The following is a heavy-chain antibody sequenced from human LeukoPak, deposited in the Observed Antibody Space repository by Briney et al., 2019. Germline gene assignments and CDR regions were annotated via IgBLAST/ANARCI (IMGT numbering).Heavy chain of an antibody. CDR2: INTYNGHP. Sequence: ASVKISCKTSEYSFDDYGLTWVRQAAGQGLGWMGWINTYNGHPTYAQDFTGRFVFSVDSSVSTAYLQISSLKSEDTAVYYCARLRRGVVAAADLDYWGQGTLVTVSS. CDR3: ARLRRGVVAAADLDY. J-gene: IGHJ4*02. D-gene: IGHD1-26*01. CDR1: EYSFDDYG. V-gene: IGHV7-4-1*02.